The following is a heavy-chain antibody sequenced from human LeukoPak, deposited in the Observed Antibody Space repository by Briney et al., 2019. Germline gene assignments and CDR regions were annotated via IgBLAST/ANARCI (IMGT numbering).Heavy chain of an antibody. CDR1: GGSIGTYY. J-gene: IGHJ3*02. V-gene: IGHV4-59*08. D-gene: IGHD2-2*01. CDR3: ARPSIPSAAASALDI. CDR2: IYYTGST. Sequence: SETLSLTCSVSGGSIGTYYWTWIRQPPGKGLERIGYIYYTGSTNYNPSLKSRATMSVDTSKNQVSLKMTSVTVADTAVYYCARPSIPSAAASALDIWGQGTMVTVS.